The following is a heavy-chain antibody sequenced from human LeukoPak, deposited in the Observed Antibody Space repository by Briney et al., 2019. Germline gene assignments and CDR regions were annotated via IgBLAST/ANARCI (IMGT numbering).Heavy chain of an antibody. V-gene: IGHV4-4*07. Sequence: PSETLSLTCTFSGGSISGYYWSWIRQPAGKGLEWVGRIYSTGTTSYNPSLKSRVTMSVDTSKNQLSLNLSSVSAADTAVYYCARGGPNWGAFDIWGQGTMVTVSA. J-gene: IGHJ3*02. CDR1: GGSISGYY. D-gene: IGHD3-16*01. CDR3: ARGGPNWGAFDI. CDR2: IYSTGTT.